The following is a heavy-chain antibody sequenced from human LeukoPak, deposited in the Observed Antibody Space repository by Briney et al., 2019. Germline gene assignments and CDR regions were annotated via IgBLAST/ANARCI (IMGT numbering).Heavy chain of an antibody. V-gene: IGHV4-4*02. CDR2: IYHSGST. CDR1: GGSISSSNW. D-gene: IGHD4-23*01. Sequence: TSETLSLTCAVSGGSISSSNWWSWVRQPPGKGLEWIGEIYHSGSTNYNPSLKSRVTISVDTSKNQFSLKLSSVTAADTAVYYCARRLVTTVVTHAGFDYWGQGTLVTVSS. J-gene: IGHJ4*02. CDR3: ARRLVTTVVTHAGFDY.